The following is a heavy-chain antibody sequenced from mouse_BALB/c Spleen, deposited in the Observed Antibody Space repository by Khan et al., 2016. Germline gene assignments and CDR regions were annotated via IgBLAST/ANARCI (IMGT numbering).Heavy chain of an antibody. J-gene: IGHJ4*01. D-gene: IGHD4-1*01. CDR2: IYPGDGDT. CDR1: GYAFSSYW. Sequence: VQFQEPGAELVRPGSSVMISCKVSGYAFSSYWMNWVKQRPGQGLEWIGQIYPGDGDTNYNGKFKGNATLTADTSSSTANMQRSSLPSEDSAVYFCAKLTGTREAMDYWGQGTSVTVSS. CDR3: AKLTGTREAMDY. V-gene: IGHV1-80*01.